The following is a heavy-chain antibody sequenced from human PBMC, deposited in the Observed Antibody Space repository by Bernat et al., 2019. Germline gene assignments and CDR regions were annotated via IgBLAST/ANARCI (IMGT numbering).Heavy chain of an antibody. D-gene: IGHD6-6*01. CDR1: GFTFSSYA. CDR2: ISGSGGST. V-gene: IGHV3-23*01. Sequence: EVQLLESGGGLVQPGGSLRLSCAASGFTFSSYAMSWVRQAPGKGLEWVSAISGSGGSTYYADSVKGRFTISRDNSKNTLYLQMNSLRAEDTAVYYCARARFYSSSSLHIYFDYWGQGTLVTVSS. CDR3: ARARFYSSSSLHIYFDY. J-gene: IGHJ4*02.